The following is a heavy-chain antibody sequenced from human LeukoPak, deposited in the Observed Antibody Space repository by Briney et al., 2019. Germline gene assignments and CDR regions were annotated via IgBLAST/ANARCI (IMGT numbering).Heavy chain of an antibody. CDR3: ARAPLGDGYNYYFDY. J-gene: IGHJ4*02. CDR1: GFTFSSYA. D-gene: IGHD5-24*01. Sequence: GGSLRLSCAASGFTFSSYAMSWVRQAPGKGLEWVSTISGSGGSTYYADSVKGRFTISRDSAKNSLYLQMNSLRAEDTAVYYCARAPLGDGYNYYFDYWGQGTLVTVSS. V-gene: IGHV3-23*01. CDR2: ISGSGGST.